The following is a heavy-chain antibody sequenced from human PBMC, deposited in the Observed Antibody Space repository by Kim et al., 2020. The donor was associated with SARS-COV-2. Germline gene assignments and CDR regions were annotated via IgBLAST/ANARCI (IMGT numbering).Heavy chain of an antibody. J-gene: IGHJ4*02. CDR1: GGSFSDFF. V-gene: IGHV4-34*01. Sequence: SETLSLTCVVYGGSFSDFFWTWIRQPPGKGLEWIGEINHSGSTIYNPSLKSRLTISLDTSNNQFSLTAADTAVSYCARGRYCTTARFYYRPEYFDYWGQGTLVTVSS. CDR2: INHSGST. CDR3: ARGRYCTTARFYYRPEYFDY. D-gene: IGHD2-8*01.